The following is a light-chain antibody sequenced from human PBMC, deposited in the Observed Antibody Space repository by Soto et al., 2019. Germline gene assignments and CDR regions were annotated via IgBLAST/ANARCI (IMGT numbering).Light chain of an antibody. CDR2: GAS. V-gene: IGKV1-9*01. Sequence: IQLTQSPSSLSASVGDRVTITCRASPAIASFLAWYQQKPGTAPQLLIYGASTLQSGVPSRFSGSRSGTDYTPTIASLQPEHFPTYYCQQLNGAPWTLGQGTKVDIK. J-gene: IGKJ1*01. CDR3: QQLNGAPWT. CDR1: PAIASF.